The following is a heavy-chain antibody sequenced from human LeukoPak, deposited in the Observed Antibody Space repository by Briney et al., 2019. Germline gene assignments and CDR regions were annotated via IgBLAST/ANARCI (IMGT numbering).Heavy chain of an antibody. Sequence: GGSLRLSCAASRFTFSSYSMNWVRQAPGKGLEWVSSISSRSSYTYYADSVKGRFTISRDNAKNSLYLQMNSLRAEDTAVYYCARERKYDSNFDYWGQGTLVTVSS. CDR3: ARERKYDSNFDY. J-gene: IGHJ4*02. D-gene: IGHD1-1*01. V-gene: IGHV3-21*01. CDR2: ISSRSSYT. CDR1: RFTFSSYS.